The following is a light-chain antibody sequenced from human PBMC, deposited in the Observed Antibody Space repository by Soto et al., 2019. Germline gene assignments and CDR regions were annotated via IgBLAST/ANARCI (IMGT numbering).Light chain of an antibody. J-gene: IGLJ3*02. Sequence: QSAXTQPXSXSXSPGXXXTXXCTGTSSDVGGYNYVSWYQQHPGKAPKLMIYEVTNRPSGVSNRFSGSRSGNTASLTISGLQAEDEADYYCSSYTTSSVVFGGGTKVTVL. CDR1: SSDVGGYNY. V-gene: IGLV2-14*01. CDR3: SSYTTSSVV. CDR2: EVT.